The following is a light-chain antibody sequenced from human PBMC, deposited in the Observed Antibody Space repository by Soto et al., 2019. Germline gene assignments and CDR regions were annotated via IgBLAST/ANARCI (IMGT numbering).Light chain of an antibody. Sequence: DIQMTQSPSSLSASVGDRVTITCRASQSISRNLNWYQHKPGKAPKLLIYAASSLQNGVPSRFSSGGSGTESTLSISSLQPEDFVTYYCQQSYTTASITFGQGTRLEIK. V-gene: IGKV1-39*01. CDR2: AAS. CDR3: QQSYTTASIT. CDR1: QSISRN. J-gene: IGKJ5*01.